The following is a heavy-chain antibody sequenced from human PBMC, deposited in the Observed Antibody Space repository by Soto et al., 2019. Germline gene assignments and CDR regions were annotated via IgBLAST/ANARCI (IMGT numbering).Heavy chain of an antibody. CDR3: AKDLLLVAMVRGLDGSGP. J-gene: IGHJ5*02. CDR1: GFTFSSYA. Sequence: GGSLRLSCAASGFTFSSYAMSWVRQAPGKGLKWVSAISGSGGSTYYADSVKGRFTISRDNSKNTLYLQMNSLRAEDTAVFYFAKDLLLVAMVRGLDGSGPWGQGTLVTVSS. D-gene: IGHD3-10*01. V-gene: IGHV3-23*01. CDR2: ISGSGGST.